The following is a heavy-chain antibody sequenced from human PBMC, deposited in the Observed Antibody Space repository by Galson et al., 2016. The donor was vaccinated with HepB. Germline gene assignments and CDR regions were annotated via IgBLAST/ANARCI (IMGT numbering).Heavy chain of an antibody. CDR3: ARGVFGVVMGYYGMDV. Sequence: TLSLTCTVSGGSISSGGSYWSWIRQHPGKGLEWIGHIYYSGSAYYNPSLKSRITISVDTSKNQFSLKLSSVTAVDTAVYYCARGVFGVVMGYYGMDVWGKGTTVTVSS. CDR2: IYYSGSA. CDR1: GGSISSGGSY. D-gene: IGHD3-3*01. V-gene: IGHV4-31*03. J-gene: IGHJ6*04.